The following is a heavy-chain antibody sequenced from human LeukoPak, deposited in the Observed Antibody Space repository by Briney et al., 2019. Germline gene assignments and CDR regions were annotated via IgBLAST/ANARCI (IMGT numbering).Heavy chain of an antibody. CDR1: GGSFGGYY. V-gene: IGHV4-34*01. Sequence: PSETLSLTCAVYGGSFGGYYWGWIRQPPGKGLEWIGKINHSGSTNYNPSLKSRVTISVDTSKNQFSLKLSAVTAADTAVYYCAREVGVRVVVTPSYYYYMDVWGKGTTVTISS. CDR2: INHSGST. J-gene: IGHJ6*03. CDR3: AREVGVRVVVTPSYYYYMDV. D-gene: IGHD3-22*01.